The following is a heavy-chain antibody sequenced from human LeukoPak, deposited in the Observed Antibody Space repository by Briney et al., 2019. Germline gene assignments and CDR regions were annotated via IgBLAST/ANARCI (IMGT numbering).Heavy chain of an antibody. J-gene: IGHJ5*02. CDR1: GGSISSYF. CDR3: ARGGVVVPAAIRYNWFDP. CDR2: NYYSGST. V-gene: IGHV4-59*01. D-gene: IGHD2-2*02. Sequence: SETLSLTRTVSGGSISSYFWRWIRQPPGKGLEWIGYNYYSGSTNYNPSLKSRVTISVDTSKNQFSLKLSSVTAADTAVYYCARGGVVVPAAIRYNWFDPWGQGTLVTVSS.